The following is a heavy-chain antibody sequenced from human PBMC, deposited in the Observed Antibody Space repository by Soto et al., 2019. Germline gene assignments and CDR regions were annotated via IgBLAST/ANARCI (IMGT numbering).Heavy chain of an antibody. D-gene: IGHD6-19*01. Sequence: PGGSLRLSCAASGFTFSSYSMNWVRQAPGKGLEWVSSISSSSYIYYADSVKGRFTISRDNAKNSLYLQMNSLRAEDTAVYYCARDNLWVAVAHNYYGIDVWGQGTTVTVSS. CDR1: GFTFSSYS. V-gene: IGHV3-21*01. J-gene: IGHJ6*02. CDR2: ISSSSYI. CDR3: ARDNLWVAVAHNYYGIDV.